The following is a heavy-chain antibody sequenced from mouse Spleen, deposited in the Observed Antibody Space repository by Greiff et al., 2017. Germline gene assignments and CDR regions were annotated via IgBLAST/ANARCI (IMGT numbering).Heavy chain of an antibody. CDR1: GFNIKDYY. CDR3: TTSIYYYDGSYVAWFAY. J-gene: IGHJ3*01. CDR2: IDPEDGDT. V-gene: IGHV14-1*01. Sequence: EVQGVESGAELVRPGASVKLSCTASGFNIKDYYMHWVKQRPEQGLEWIGRIDPEDGDTEYAPKFQGKATMTADTSSNTAYLQLSSLTSEDTAVYYCTTSIYYYDGSYVAWFAYWGQGTLVTVSA. D-gene: IGHD1-1*01.